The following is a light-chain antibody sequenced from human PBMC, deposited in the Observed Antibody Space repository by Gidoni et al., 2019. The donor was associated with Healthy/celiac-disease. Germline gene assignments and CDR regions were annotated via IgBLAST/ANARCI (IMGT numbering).Light chain of an antibody. CDR3: CSYAGSSTFDVV. CDR1: SSDVGSYNL. J-gene: IGLJ2*01. V-gene: IGLV2-23*02. CDR2: EVS. Sequence: QPALTQPASVSGSPGQSITISCTGTSSDVGSYNLVSRYQQHPGKAPKRMIYEVSKRPSAVSNSFSGSKSGNTASLTISGLQAEDESDYYCCSYAGSSTFDVVFGGGTKLTVL.